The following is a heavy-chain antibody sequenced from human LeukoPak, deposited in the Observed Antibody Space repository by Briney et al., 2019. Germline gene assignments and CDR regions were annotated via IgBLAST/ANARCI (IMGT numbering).Heavy chain of an antibody. CDR2: ISGSGGST. D-gene: IGHD7-27*01. CDR3: AKVRTGDHDYYYMDV. J-gene: IGHJ6*03. CDR1: GFTFSSYA. Sequence: GGSLRLSRAASGFTFSSYAMSWVRQAPGKGLEWVSAISGSGGSTYYADSVKGRFTISRDNSKNTLYLQMNSLRAEDTAVYYCAKVRTGDHDYYYMDVWGKGTTVTVSS. V-gene: IGHV3-23*01.